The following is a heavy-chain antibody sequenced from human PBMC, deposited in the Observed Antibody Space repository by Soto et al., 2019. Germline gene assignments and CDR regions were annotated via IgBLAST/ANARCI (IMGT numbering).Heavy chain of an antibody. V-gene: IGHV3-11*01. CDR3: ARESVRGVIKYYYYYMDV. J-gene: IGHJ6*03. CDR2: ISSSGSTI. CDR1: GFTFSDYY. Sequence: QVQLVESGGGLVKPGGSLRLCCAASGFTFSDYYMSWIRQAPGKGLEWVSYISSSGSTIYYADSVKGRFTISRDNAKNSLYLQMNSLRAEDTAVYYCARESVRGVIKYYYYYMDVWGKGTTVTVSS. D-gene: IGHD3-10*01.